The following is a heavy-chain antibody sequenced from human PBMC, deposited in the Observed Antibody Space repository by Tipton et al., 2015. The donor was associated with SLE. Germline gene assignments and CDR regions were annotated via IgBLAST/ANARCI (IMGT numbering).Heavy chain of an antibody. Sequence: QVQLVQSGAEVKKPGASVKVSCRASTLSFTTYDIHWVRQAPGQGFEWMGWINPSIGSTGYAQKFQDRFTMSRDTSTGTVYMEMRSLRSEDTAVYYCARVVVGSSARRLDPWGQGTLVSVSS. CDR3: ARVVVGSSARRLDP. CDR2: INPSIGST. D-gene: IGHD2-21*01. J-gene: IGHJ5*02. CDR1: TLSFTTYD. V-gene: IGHV1-46*01.